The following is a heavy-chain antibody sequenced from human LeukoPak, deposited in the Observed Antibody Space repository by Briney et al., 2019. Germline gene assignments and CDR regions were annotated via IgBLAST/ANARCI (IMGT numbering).Heavy chain of an antibody. D-gene: IGHD3-3*01. CDR3: VRAGYYDSWSAPPL. CDR2: ISSSGSTI. J-gene: IGHJ4*02. CDR1: GFSFSSYE. Sequence: QPGGSLRLSCAASGFSFSSYEMSWVRQAPGKGLEWVSYISSSGSTIYYADSVKGRFTISRDNAKKSLYLQMNSLRAEDSAVYYCVRAGYYDSWSAPPLWGQGTLVTVSS. V-gene: IGHV3-48*03.